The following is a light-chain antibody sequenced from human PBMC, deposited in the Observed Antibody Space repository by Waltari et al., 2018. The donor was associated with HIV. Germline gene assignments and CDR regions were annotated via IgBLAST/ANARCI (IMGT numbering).Light chain of an antibody. J-gene: IGLJ3*02. CDR2: NNN. Sequence: QSVLTQPPSASGTPGQRVTISCSGSSSNLGTNTVSWYQQVQGTTPNLLSANNNQRPSWFPDGCSGSKSATAASRATTGLQSEDEADYHCAAWDDSLNGQVVFGGGTKLTVL. CDR3: AAWDDSLNGQVV. V-gene: IGLV1-44*01. CDR1: SSNLGTNT.